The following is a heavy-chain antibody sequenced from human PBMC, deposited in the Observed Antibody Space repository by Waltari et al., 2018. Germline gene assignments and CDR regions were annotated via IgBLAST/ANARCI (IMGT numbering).Heavy chain of an antibody. Sequence: QVQLQESGPGLVKPSETLSLTCTVSGGSISSHYWSWLRQPPGKGLEWIGYIYYSGSTNYNPSLKSRVTISVDTSKNQFSLKLSSVTAADTAVYYCARDQYGVGATSFDYWGQGTLVTVSS. CDR1: GGSISSHY. J-gene: IGHJ4*02. D-gene: IGHD1-26*01. V-gene: IGHV4-59*11. CDR3: ARDQYGVGATSFDY. CDR2: IYYSGST.